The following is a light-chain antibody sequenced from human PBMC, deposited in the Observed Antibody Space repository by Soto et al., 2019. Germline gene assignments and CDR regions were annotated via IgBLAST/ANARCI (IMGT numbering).Light chain of an antibody. CDR1: SANIGAAYN. CDR2: AVS. CDR3: SSYRSSDTLEV. Sequence: QSVLTQPPSVSGAPGQRVTISCTGSSANIGAAYNVDWYKQHPGKAPQLILYAVSNRPSGVSTRFSGSKSGNTASLTISGVQADDEADYYCSSYRSSDTLEVFGTGTKVTVL. J-gene: IGLJ1*01. V-gene: IGLV2-14*01.